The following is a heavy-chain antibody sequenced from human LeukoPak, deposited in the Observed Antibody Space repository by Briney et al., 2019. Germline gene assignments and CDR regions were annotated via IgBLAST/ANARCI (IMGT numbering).Heavy chain of an antibody. V-gene: IGHV4-59*01. CDR1: GGSISSYY. D-gene: IGHD3-10*01. CDR3: ARGWLWFGEFDYFDY. Sequence: PSETLSLTCTVSGGSISSYYWRWIRQPPGKGLEWIGYIYYSGSTNYNPSLKSRVTISVDTSKNQFSLKLSTVTAADTAVYYCARGWLWFGEFDYFDYWGQGTLVTVSS. CDR2: IYYSGST. J-gene: IGHJ4*02.